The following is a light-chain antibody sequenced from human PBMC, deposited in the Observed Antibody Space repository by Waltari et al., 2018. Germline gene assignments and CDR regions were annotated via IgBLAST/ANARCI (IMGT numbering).Light chain of an antibody. CDR1: QSVFYRSDNKNY. J-gene: IGKJ1*01. Sequence: DILMTQYPDSLAVYMGERATIACKSRQSVFYRSDNKNYLSWYQHNPGQPPKLLFYWASTRESGVPDRFSASGSGTDFTLTINNLQAEDVAVYYCQQYYRSRTFGQGTKVEIK. CDR3: QQYYRSRT. V-gene: IGKV4-1*01. CDR2: WAS.